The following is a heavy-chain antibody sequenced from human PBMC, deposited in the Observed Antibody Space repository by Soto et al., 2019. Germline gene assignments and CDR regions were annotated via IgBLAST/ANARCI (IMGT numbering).Heavy chain of an antibody. CDR2: ISYSGST. D-gene: IGHD2-15*01. Sequence: SETLSLTCTVSGGSISSGDFYWSWIPQPPGRGLERIGYISYSGSTYYNTSLKSRVTISVDTSKNQFSLKLNSVTAADTAVYYCARGGPTGGSYKYNWFDPWGQGTLVTVSS. CDR3: ARGGPTGGSYKYNWFDP. CDR1: GGSISSGDFY. V-gene: IGHV4-30-4*01. J-gene: IGHJ5*02.